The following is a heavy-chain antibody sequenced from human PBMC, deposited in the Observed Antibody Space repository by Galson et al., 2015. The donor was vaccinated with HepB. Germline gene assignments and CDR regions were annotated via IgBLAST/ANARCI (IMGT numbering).Heavy chain of an antibody. Sequence: SVKVSCKVSGDTLTELSIHWVRQAPGKGLEWMGSFDPEDGKTIYAQTFQGRVTMTEDKSTDTAYLELSSLRSEDTAIYYCSTYSRGRFLEWLSIDYWGQGTLVTVSS. V-gene: IGHV1-24*01. D-gene: IGHD3-3*01. CDR1: GDTLTELS. CDR2: FDPEDGKT. CDR3: STYSRGRFLEWLSIDY. J-gene: IGHJ4*02.